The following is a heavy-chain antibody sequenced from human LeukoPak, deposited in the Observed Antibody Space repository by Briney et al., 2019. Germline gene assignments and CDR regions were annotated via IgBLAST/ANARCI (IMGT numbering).Heavy chain of an antibody. CDR1: GGSMSSTSY. J-gene: IGHJ5*02. CDR2: IYYSGST. V-gene: IGHV4-39*02. D-gene: IGHD2-8*01. CDR3: AREAGYCTNGVCYGDTIWFDP. Sequence: KPSETLSLTCTVSGGSMSSTSYWGWIRQPPGKGLEWIGSIYYSGSTYYHPSLKSRVTISVDTSNNLFSLKLTSVTAADTAVYYCAREAGYCTNGVCYGDTIWFDPWGQGTLVTVSS.